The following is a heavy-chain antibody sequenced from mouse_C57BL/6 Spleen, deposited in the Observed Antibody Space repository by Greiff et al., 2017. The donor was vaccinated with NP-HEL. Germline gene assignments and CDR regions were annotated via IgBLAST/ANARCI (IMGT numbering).Heavy chain of an antibody. V-gene: IGHV3-6*01. CDR1: GYSITSGYY. Sequence: DVQLQESGPGLVKPSQSLSLTCSVTGYSITSGYYWNWIRQFPGNKLEWMGYISYDGSNNYNPSLKNRISITRDTSKNQFFLKLNSVTTEDTATYYCAREQPGSAWFAYWGQGTLVTVSA. CDR2: ISYDGSN. D-gene: IGHD1-1*01. J-gene: IGHJ3*01. CDR3: AREQPGSAWFAY.